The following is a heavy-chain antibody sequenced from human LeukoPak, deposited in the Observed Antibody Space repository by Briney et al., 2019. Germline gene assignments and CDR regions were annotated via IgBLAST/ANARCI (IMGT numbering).Heavy chain of an antibody. J-gene: IGHJ4*02. CDR2: INAGNGNT. Sequence: ASVKVSCKASGYTFTSYGFSWVRQAPGQRLEWMGWINAGNGNTKYSQKFQGRVTITRDTSASTAYMELSSLRSEDTAVYYCATPIPPSGSYYYWGQGTLVTVSS. V-gene: IGHV1-3*01. D-gene: IGHD1-26*01. CDR1: GYTFTSYG. CDR3: ATPIPPSGSYYY.